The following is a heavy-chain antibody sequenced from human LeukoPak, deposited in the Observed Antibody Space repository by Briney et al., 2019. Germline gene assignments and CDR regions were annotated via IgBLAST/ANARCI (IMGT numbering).Heavy chain of an antibody. CDR1: GFTVSSNY. V-gene: IGHV3-66*01. J-gene: IGHJ4*02. D-gene: IGHD4-17*01. CDR2: IYSGGST. CDR3: ARMNYGDYVGLYYFDY. Sequence: PGGSLRLSCAASGFTVSSNYMSWVRQAPGKGLEWVSAIYSGGSTYYADSVKGRFTISRDNSKNTLYLQMNSLRAKDTAVYYCARMNYGDYVGLYYFDYWGQGTLVTVSS.